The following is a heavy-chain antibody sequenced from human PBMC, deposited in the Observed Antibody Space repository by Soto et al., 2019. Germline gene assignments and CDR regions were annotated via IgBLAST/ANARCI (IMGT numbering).Heavy chain of an antibody. Sequence: SETLSLTCTVSGGSIGAYYWSWIRQPPGKGLERIGYTSYGGNTNYNPSLRSRVTISIDASKNQFSLKLSSMTAADTAVYYCASRDWNDAFHIWGQGTMVTVSS. D-gene: IGHD1-1*01. CDR1: GGSIGAYY. J-gene: IGHJ3*02. CDR2: TSYGGNT. V-gene: IGHV4-59*01. CDR3: ASRDWNDAFHI.